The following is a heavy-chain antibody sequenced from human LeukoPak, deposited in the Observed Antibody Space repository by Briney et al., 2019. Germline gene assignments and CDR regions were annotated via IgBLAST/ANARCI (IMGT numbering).Heavy chain of an antibody. CDR2: ISGSGGST. D-gene: IGHD3-10*01. CDR3: AKDEITMVRGVIDY. Sequence: GGSLRLSCAASGFTFSSYAMSWVRQAPGKGLEWVSGISGSGGSTYYADSVKGRFTTSRDNSKNTLYLQMNSLRAEDTAVYYCAKDEITMVRGVIDYWGQGTLVTVSS. J-gene: IGHJ4*02. V-gene: IGHV3-23*01. CDR1: GFTFSSYA.